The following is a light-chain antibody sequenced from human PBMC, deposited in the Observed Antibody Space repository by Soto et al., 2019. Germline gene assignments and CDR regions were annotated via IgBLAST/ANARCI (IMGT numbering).Light chain of an antibody. CDR3: QQFGSSPIT. Sequence: EVVMTQSPGTLSLSPGERATLSCRASQSVCSTCLAWYQQKPGQAPRLLIYGISSRATGTPDRFSGSGSGTDFTLTISSLEPEDFSVYYCQQFGSSPITFGQGTRLEIK. J-gene: IGKJ5*01. CDR2: GIS. CDR1: QSVCSTC. V-gene: IGKV3-20*01.